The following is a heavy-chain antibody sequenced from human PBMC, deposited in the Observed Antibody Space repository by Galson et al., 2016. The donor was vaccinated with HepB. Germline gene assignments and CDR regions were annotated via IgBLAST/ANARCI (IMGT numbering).Heavy chain of an antibody. V-gene: IGHV4-31*03. CDR2: VYHTGST. CDR3: AGAVDPDDWVRGGLDG. Sequence: TLSLTCSVSGVSINTGGFYWNWIRHHPGEGLEWLGNVYHTGSTFFNPSLKSRITISVDASQNQFSLELTSVTAADTAVYYCAGAVDPDDWVRGGLDGWGQGTTVAVSS. D-gene: IGHD3-16*01. J-gene: IGHJ6*02. CDR1: GVSINTGGFY.